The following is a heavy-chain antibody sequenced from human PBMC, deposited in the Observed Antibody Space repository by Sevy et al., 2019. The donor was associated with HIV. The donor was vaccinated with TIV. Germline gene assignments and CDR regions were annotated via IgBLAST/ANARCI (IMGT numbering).Heavy chain of an antibody. V-gene: IGHV3-30*18. Sequence: GGSLRLSCAASGFTFSSYGMHWVRQAPGKGLEWGAVISYDGSNKYYADSVKGRFTISRDNSKNTLYLQMNSLRAEDTAVYYCAKDARYEGFVAFDIWGQGTMVTVSS. CDR1: GFTFSSYG. CDR2: ISYDGSNK. D-gene: IGHD3-3*01. CDR3: AKDARYEGFVAFDI. J-gene: IGHJ3*02.